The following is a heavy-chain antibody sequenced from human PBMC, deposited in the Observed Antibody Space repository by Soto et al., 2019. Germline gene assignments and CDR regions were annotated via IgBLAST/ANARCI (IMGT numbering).Heavy chain of an antibody. V-gene: IGHV1-46*01. CDR3: ARDLASETGSTY. D-gene: IGHD1-7*01. CDR1: GYTVSSYY. CDR2: INPNGGTT. J-gene: IGHJ4*02. Sequence: GASVKVSCKASGYTVSSYYIHWVRQAPGQGLEWMGVINPNGGTTGYAQKFQGRVTMTRDTSTSTVYMELSSLRSEDTAVYYCARDLASETGSTYWGQGTLVTSPQ.